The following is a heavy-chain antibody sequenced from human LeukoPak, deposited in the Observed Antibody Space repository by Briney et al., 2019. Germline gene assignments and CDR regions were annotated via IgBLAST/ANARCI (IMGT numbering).Heavy chain of an antibody. CDR1: GGSISSYY. D-gene: IGHD3-10*01. V-gene: IGHV4-4*07. J-gene: IGHJ4*02. Sequence: SETLSLTCTVSGGSISSYYWSWIRQPAGKGLEWIGRIYTSGSTNYNPSLKSRVTISVDTSKNQFSLKLSSVTAADTAVYYCARESLWFGELRFDYWGQGTLVTVSS. CDR2: IYTSGST. CDR3: ARESLWFGELRFDY.